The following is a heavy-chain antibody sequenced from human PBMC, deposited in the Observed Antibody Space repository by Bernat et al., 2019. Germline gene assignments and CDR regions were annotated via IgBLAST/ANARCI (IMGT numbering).Heavy chain of an antibody. CDR1: GFTFSSYG. CDR2: IWYDGSNK. V-gene: IGHV3-33*01. D-gene: IGHD2-2*01. Sequence: QVQLVESGGGVVQPGRSLRLSCAASGFTFSSYGMHWVRQAPGKGLEWVAVIWYDGSNKYYADSVKGRFTISRDNSKNTLYLQMNSLRAEDTAVYYCARDLGDVGPAAMDYWGQGTLVTVSS. J-gene: IGHJ4*02. CDR3: ARDLGDVGPAAMDY.